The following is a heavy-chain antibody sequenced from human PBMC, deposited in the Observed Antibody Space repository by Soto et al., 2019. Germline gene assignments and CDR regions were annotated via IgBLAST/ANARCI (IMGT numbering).Heavy chain of an antibody. V-gene: IGHV3-33*06. Sequence: PGGSLRLSCAASGFTFSSYGMHWVRQAPGKGLEWVAVIWYDGSNKYYADSVKGRFTISRDNSKNTLYLQMNSLRAEDTAVYYCAKDYSGSYPNWFDPWGQGTLVTVSS. CDR3: AKDYSGSYPNWFDP. D-gene: IGHD1-26*01. J-gene: IGHJ5*02. CDR1: GFTFSSYG. CDR2: IWYDGSNK.